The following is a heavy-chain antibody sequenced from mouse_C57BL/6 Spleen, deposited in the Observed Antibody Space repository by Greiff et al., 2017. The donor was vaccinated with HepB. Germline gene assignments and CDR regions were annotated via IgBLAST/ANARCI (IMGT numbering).Heavy chain of an antibody. CDR3: ARGDYGSTLFDV. CDR1: GYSITSGYD. CDR2: ISYSGST. V-gene: IGHV3-1*01. Sequence: EVKLQQSGPGMVKPSQSLSLTCTVTGYSITSGYDWHLIRRFPGNKLGWRGHISYSGSTNYNPSLKSRIPITHDPSKTHFFLKLNSVTTEDTATCDCARGDYGSTLFDVWGQGTTLTVSS. D-gene: IGHD1-1*01. J-gene: IGHJ2*01.